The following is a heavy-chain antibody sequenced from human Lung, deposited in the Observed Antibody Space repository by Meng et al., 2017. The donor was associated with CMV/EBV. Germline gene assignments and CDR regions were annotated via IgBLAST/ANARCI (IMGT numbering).Heavy chain of an antibody. CDR1: GFTFSSYG. Sequence: GESLKISCAASGFTFSSYGMHWVRQAPGKGLEWVAFIRYDGSNKYYADSVKGRFTISRDNSKNTLYLQMNSLRAEDTAVYYCAKDPGRDAYYDFWGGPPPPGFDYWGQGXLVTVSS. D-gene: IGHD3-3*01. CDR3: AKDPGRDAYYDFWGGPPPPGFDY. V-gene: IGHV3-30*02. J-gene: IGHJ4*02. CDR2: IRYDGSNK.